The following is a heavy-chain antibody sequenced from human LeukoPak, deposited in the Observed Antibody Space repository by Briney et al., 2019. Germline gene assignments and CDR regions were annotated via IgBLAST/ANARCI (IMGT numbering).Heavy chain of an antibody. CDR1: GGSFSGYY. Sequence: SETLSLTCAVYGGSFSGYYWSWIRQPPGKGLEWIGEINHSGSTNYNPSLKSRVTISVDTSKNQFSLKLSSVTAADTAVYYCARRRRLVANFDYWGQGALATVSS. V-gene: IGHV4-34*01. D-gene: IGHD3-16*01. CDR3: ARRRRLVANFDY. J-gene: IGHJ4*02. CDR2: INHSGST.